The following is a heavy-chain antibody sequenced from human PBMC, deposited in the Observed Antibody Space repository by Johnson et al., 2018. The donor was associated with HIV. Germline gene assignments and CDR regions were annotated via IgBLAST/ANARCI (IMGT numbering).Heavy chain of an antibody. CDR3: AKDLPIAAAGTEKDAFEI. CDR1: GFTFSSYG. V-gene: IGHV3-30*02. CDR2: IRYDGSNK. J-gene: IGHJ3*02. Sequence: QVQLLESGGGVVQPGGSLRLSCAASGFTFSSYGMHWVRQAPGKGLEWVAFIRYDGSNKYYADSVKGRFTISRDNSKNTLYLQMNSLRAEDTAVYYCAKDLPIAAAGTEKDAFEIWGQGTMVTVSS. D-gene: IGHD6-13*01.